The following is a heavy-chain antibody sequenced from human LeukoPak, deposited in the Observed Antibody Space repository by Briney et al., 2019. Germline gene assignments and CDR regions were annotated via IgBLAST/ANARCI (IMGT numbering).Heavy chain of an antibody. V-gene: IGHV4-34*01. CDR1: GGSFNDF. CDR2: ITNTGDT. J-gene: IGHJ4*02. D-gene: IGHD6-13*01. Sequence: PETPSLTCAVSGGSFNDFWTWIRQPPGKGLEWIGEITNTGDTNYNPSLKNRVTISVDTSKRQFSLRLTSVTAADTAIYYCARAPYIRSWYQLSRGEDYWGQGTLVTVST. CDR3: ARAPYIRSWYQLSRGEDY.